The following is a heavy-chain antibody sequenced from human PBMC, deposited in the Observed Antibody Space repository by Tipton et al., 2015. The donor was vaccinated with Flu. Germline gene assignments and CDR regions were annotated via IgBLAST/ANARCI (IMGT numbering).Heavy chain of an antibody. CDR3: AGLYYGSGSLVDF. CDR1: GGSIASTSYY. D-gene: IGHD3-10*01. J-gene: IGHJ4*02. V-gene: IGHV4-39*07. CDR2: IYFKGST. Sequence: TLSLTCSISGGSIASTSYYWGWIRQPPGKGLEWVGSIYFKGSTYYNPSFKSRVTLSVDTSKNDFSLRLTSVTAADTAVYYCAGLYYGSGSLVDFWGQGTLVTVSS.